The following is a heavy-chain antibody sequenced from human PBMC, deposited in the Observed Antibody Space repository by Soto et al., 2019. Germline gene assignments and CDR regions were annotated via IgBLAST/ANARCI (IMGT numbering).Heavy chain of an antibody. Sequence: GGSLRLSCAASGFTVSSNYMSWVRQAPGKGLEWVSVIYSGGSTYYADSVKGRFTISRHNSKNTLYLQMNSLRAEDTAVYYCARDPDYGDYFAFDIWGQGTMVNVSS. D-gene: IGHD4-17*01. CDR1: GFTVSSNY. CDR2: IYSGGST. CDR3: ARDPDYGDYFAFDI. V-gene: IGHV3-53*04. J-gene: IGHJ3*02.